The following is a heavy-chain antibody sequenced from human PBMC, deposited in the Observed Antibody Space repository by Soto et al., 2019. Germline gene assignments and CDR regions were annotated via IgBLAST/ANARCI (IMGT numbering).Heavy chain of an antibody. Sequence: QLQLQESGPGLVKPSETLSLTCTVSGGSISSSSYYWGWIRQPPGKGLEWIGSIYYSGSTYYNPSLKSRVTISVDTSKNQFSLTLSSVTAADTAVYYCARRAAAGPKDFDYWGQGTLVTVSS. D-gene: IGHD6-13*01. CDR2: IYYSGST. V-gene: IGHV4-39*01. CDR3: ARRAAAGPKDFDY. CDR1: GGSISSSSYY. J-gene: IGHJ4*02.